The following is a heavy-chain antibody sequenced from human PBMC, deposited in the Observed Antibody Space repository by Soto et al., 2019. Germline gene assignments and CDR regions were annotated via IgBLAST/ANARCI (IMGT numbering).Heavy chain of an antibody. CDR3: AGVYDSSGYLSLGGVDYYYYGMDV. CDR1: GGTFSSYA. CDR2: IIPIFGTA. Sequence: SVKVSCKASGGTFSSYAISWVRQAPGQGLEWMGGIIPIFGTANYAQKFQGRVTITADESTSTAYMELSSLRSEDTAVYYCAGVYDSSGYLSLGGVDYYYYGMDVWRQRTTVTVSS. D-gene: IGHD3-22*01. V-gene: IGHV1-69*13. J-gene: IGHJ6*02.